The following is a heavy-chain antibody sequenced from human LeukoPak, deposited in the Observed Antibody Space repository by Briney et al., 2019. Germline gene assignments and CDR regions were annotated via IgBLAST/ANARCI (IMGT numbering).Heavy chain of an antibody. Sequence: GASVKVSCKASGYTFTSYGISWVRQAPGQGLEWMGWISAYNGNTNYAQKLQGRVTMTTDTSTSTAYMELRSLRSDDTAVYYCARAHYDILTGYSFWFDPWGQGTLVTVSS. J-gene: IGHJ5*02. V-gene: IGHV1-18*01. D-gene: IGHD3-9*01. CDR2: ISAYNGNT. CDR3: ARAHYDILTGYSFWFDP. CDR1: GYTFTSYG.